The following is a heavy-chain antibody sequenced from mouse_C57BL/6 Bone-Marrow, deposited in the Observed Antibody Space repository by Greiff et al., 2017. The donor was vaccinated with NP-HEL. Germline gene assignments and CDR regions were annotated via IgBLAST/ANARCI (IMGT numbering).Heavy chain of an antibody. Sequence: QVQLQQSGAELVKPGASVKLSCKASGYTFTSYWMHWVKQRPGRGLEWIGRIDPNSGGTKYNEKFKSKATLTVDKPSSTAYMQLSSLTSEDSAVYYCAYYYGSSYEDYYAMDYWGQGTSVTVSS. V-gene: IGHV1-72*01. CDR3: AYYYGSSYEDYYAMDY. CDR2: IDPNSGGT. CDR1: GYTFTSYW. D-gene: IGHD1-1*01. J-gene: IGHJ4*01.